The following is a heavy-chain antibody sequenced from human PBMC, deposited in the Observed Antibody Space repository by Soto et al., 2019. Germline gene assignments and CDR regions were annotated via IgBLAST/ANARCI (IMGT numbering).Heavy chain of an antibody. V-gene: IGHV1-2*04. CDR1: GYTFKGYS. D-gene: IGHD3-22*01. Sequence: ASVEACSKDPGYTFKGYSMHWVQQAPGQGLEWMGWINPNSGGTNYAQKFQGWVTMTRDTSISTAYMELSRLRSDDTAVYYCARAGVYYYDSSGYYYFDFRGQGTLVTVSS. CDR2: INPNSGGT. CDR3: ARAGVYYYDSSGYYYFDF. J-gene: IGHJ4*02.